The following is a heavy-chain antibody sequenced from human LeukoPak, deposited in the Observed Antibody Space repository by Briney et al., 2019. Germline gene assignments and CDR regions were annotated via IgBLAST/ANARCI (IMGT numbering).Heavy chain of an antibody. CDR3: ARVGRDGYNFHY. V-gene: IGHV4-34*01. CDR2: INHSGRT. Sequence: SETLSLTCAVYGGSFSGYYWNWIRQPPGKGLEWIEEINHSGRTNYNPSLKSRVTISVDTSKNQFSLKLSSVTAADTAVYYCARVGRDGYNFHYWGQGTLVTVSS. J-gene: IGHJ4*02. CDR1: GGSFSGYY. D-gene: IGHD5-24*01.